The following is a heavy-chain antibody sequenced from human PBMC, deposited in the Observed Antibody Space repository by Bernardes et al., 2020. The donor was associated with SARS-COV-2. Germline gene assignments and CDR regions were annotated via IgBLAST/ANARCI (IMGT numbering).Heavy chain of an antibody. V-gene: IGHV4-4*02. Sequence: SETLSPTCAVSGGSISSSNWWSWIRQAPGKGLEWFGDINHSGSTSYTPSLKSRVTMSVDASKNQFSLRLSSVTAADTAIYYCARRPDGFDFWGQGTMITVSS. CDR2: INHSGST. J-gene: IGHJ3*01. CDR1: GGSISSSNW. CDR3: ARRPDGFDF.